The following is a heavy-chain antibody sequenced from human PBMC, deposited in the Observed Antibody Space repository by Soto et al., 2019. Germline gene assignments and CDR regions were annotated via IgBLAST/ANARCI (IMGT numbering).Heavy chain of an antibody. CDR3: ASLQVPGNFDY. V-gene: IGHV4-39*01. J-gene: IGHJ4*02. CDR1: GGSIRSSNYY. Sequence: SETLSLTCTVSGGSIRSSNYYWAWVRQPPGKGLEWIANIYYSGDTYFHPSLRSRLTVSVDTSKNQFSLKLSSLTAADTAMYYCASLQVPGNFDYWGQGTLVTVSS. D-gene: IGHD6-13*01. CDR2: IYYSGDT.